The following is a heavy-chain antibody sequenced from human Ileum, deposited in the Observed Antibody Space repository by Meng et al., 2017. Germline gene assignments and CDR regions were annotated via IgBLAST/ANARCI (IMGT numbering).Heavy chain of an antibody. D-gene: IGHD3-3*01. J-gene: IGHJ4*02. Sequence: EVQLVESVGDSFQPGGSRYLSCDASGFTFSSYWMHWVRQAPGKGLVWVSRINSDGSTTNYADSLKGRFTISRDNAKNTLYLQMNSLRAEDTAVYYCATGGSGYFNYWGQGTLVTVSS. CDR2: INSDGSTT. CDR1: GFTFSSYW. V-gene: IGHV3-74*01. CDR3: ATGGSGYFNY.